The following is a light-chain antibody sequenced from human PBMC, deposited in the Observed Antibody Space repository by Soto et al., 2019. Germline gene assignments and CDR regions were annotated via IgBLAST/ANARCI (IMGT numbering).Light chain of an antibody. V-gene: IGKV3-20*01. J-gene: IGKJ5*01. Sequence: EIVLTQSPGTLSLSPGERATLSXRVSHSVIRSYLAWSQQKPGXSPRLXIYVASSRATGIPDRFSGSGSGTDFTLTISRLEPEDFAVYYCQQGGTFGQGTRLEIK. CDR1: HSVIRSY. CDR3: QQGGT. CDR2: VAS.